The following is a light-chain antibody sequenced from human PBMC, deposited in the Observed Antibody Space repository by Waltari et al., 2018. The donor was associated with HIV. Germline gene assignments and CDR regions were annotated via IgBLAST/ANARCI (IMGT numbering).Light chain of an antibody. CDR3: SSYTSSSTRV. V-gene: IGLV2-14*01. J-gene: IGLJ3*02. CDR1: SSDVGGYNY. Sequence: QSALTQPASASGSPGQSITISCTGTSSDVGGYNYVSWYQQHPGKAPKLMIYEVSNRPSGVSNRFSGSKSGNTASLTISGLQAEDEADYYCSSYTSSSTRVFGGGTNLTVL. CDR2: EVS.